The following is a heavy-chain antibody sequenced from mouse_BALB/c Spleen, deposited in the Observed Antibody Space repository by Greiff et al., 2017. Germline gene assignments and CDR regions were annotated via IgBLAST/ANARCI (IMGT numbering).Heavy chain of an antibody. V-gene: IGHV7-3*02. Sequence: EVQGVESGGGLVQPGGSLRLSCATSGFTFTDYYMSWVRQPPGKALEWLGFIRNKANGYTTEYSASVKGRFTISRDNSQSILYLQMNTLRAEDSATYYCARVTGTREYYFDYWGQGTTLTVSS. D-gene: IGHD4-1*01. CDR2: IRNKANGYTT. J-gene: IGHJ2*01. CDR3: ARVTGTREYYFDY. CDR1: GFTFTDYY.